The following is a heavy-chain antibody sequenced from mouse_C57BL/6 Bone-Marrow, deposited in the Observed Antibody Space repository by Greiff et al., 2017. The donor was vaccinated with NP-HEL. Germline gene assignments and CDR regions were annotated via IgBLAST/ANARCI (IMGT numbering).Heavy chain of an antibody. CDR1: GFTFTDYY. CDR2: IRNKANGYTT. Sequence: EVNVVESGGGLVQPGGSLSLSCAASGFTFTDYYMSWVRQPPGKALEWLGFIRNKANGYTTEYSASVKGRFTISRDNSQSILYLQMNALRAEDSATYYCARLGLYWYFDVWGTGTTVTVSS. J-gene: IGHJ1*03. V-gene: IGHV7-3*01. CDR3: ARLGLYWYFDV.